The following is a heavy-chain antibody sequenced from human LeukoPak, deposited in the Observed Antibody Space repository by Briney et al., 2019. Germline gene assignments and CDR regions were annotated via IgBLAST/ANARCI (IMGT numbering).Heavy chain of an antibody. D-gene: IGHD3-10*01. V-gene: IGHV4-61*02. CDR3: ARWGGSGSYAYFDY. J-gene: IGHJ4*02. CDR2: IYTSGST. CDR1: GGSISSSSYY. Sequence: SETLSLTCTVSGGSISSSSYYWGWIRQPAGKGLEWIGRIYTSGSTNYNPSLKSRVTISVDTSKNQFSLKLSSVTAADTAVYYCARWGGSGSYAYFDYWGQGTLVTVSS.